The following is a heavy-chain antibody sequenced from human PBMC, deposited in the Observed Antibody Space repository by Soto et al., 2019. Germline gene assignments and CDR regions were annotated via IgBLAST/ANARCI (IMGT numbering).Heavy chain of an antibody. J-gene: IGHJ5*02. CDR3: ARVRIRYSLHNWFDP. Sequence: GASVKVSCKASGYTFTSYGISWVRRAPGQGLEWMGWISAYNGNTNYAQKLQGRVTMTTDTSTSTAYMELRSLRSDDTAVYYCARVRIRYSLHNWFDPWGQGTLVTVSS. CDR1: GYTFTSYG. D-gene: IGHD6-13*01. CDR2: ISAYNGNT. V-gene: IGHV1-18*01.